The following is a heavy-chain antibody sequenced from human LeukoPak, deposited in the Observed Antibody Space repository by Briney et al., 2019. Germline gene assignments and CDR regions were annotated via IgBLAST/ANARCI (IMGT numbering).Heavy chain of an antibody. J-gene: IGHJ3*02. Sequence: ASVKVSCNASGYTFTGYYMHWVRQAPGQGLEWMGWINPNSGGTNYAQKFQGRVTMTRDTSISTAYMELSRLRSDDTAVYYCARGNPLLCGTINDDAFDIWGQGTMVTVSS. CDR2: INPNSGGT. CDR1: GYTFTGYY. CDR3: ARGNPLLCGTINDDAFDI. D-gene: IGHD5-24*01. V-gene: IGHV1-2*02.